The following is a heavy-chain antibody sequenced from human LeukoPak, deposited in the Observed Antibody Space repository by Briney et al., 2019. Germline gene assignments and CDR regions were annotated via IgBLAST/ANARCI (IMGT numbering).Heavy chain of an antibody. V-gene: IGHV3-66*01. CDR1: GFTVSSNY. Sequence: GGSLRLSCAASGFTVSSNYMNWVRQASGKGLEWVSAIYSGGSTYYADSMRGRFTISRDNSKNTLYLQMNSLRAEDTAVYYCARSYDSSGYYPHWGQGTLVTVSS. CDR2: IYSGGST. J-gene: IGHJ4*02. CDR3: ARSYDSSGYYPH. D-gene: IGHD3-22*01.